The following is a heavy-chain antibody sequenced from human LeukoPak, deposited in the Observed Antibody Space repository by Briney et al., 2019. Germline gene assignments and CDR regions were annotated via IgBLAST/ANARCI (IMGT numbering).Heavy chain of an antibody. J-gene: IGHJ4*02. CDR3: AKFGGVSSSSRGGY. CDR1: GFTFSSYA. V-gene: IGHV3-23*01. D-gene: IGHD6-6*01. Sequence: GGSLRLSCAASGFTFSSYAMGWVRQAPGKGLEWVSAISGSGGSTYYADSVKGRFSISRDNSKNTLYLQMNSLRAEDTAVYYCAKFGGVSSSSRGGYWGQGTLVTVSS. CDR2: ISGSGGST.